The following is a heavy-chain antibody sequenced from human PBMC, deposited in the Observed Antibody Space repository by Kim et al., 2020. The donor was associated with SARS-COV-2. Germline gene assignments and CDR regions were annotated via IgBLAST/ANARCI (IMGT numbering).Heavy chain of an antibody. D-gene: IGHD2-15*01. CDR1: GYSIFSDF. CDR2: IHYSGTT. J-gene: IGHJ4*03. V-gene: IGHV4-59*08. CDR3: AKLDSGGLNY. Sequence: SETLSLTCTVSGYSIFSDFWSWVRQPPGKGLEYIGYIHYSGTTNYNPSLMSRVTLSVDRSKNQFSLNLTSVTAADTAVYFCAKLDSGGLNYLGHGALVTVSS.